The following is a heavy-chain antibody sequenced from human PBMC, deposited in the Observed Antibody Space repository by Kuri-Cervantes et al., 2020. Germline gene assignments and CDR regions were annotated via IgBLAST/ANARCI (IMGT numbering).Heavy chain of an antibody. CDR3: ARDLIAVAGTQAYLLDY. Sequence: GESLKISCAASGFTFSTYWMHWVRQVTGKGLVWVSRIKSDGSTPVYADSVKGRFTISRDNAKNSLYLQMNSLRAEDTAVYYCARDLIAVAGTQAYLLDYWGQGTRGTVSS. D-gene: IGHD6-19*01. CDR1: GFTFSTYW. CDR2: IKSDGSTP. J-gene: IGHJ4*02. V-gene: IGHV3-74*03.